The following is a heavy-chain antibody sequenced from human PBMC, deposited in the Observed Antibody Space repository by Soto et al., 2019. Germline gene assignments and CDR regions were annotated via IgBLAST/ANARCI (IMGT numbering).Heavy chain of an antibody. CDR1: GGIFITSG. J-gene: IGHJ4*02. CDR2: IIPFLGTT. D-gene: IGHD3-10*01. V-gene: IGHV1-69*06. Sequence: QVQLVQSVAEVKMPGSSVKVSCKTSGGIFITSGLSWVRQAPGQGLEWMGGIIPFLGTTNHAQKFQGRVMNTAEKSARTVHLELSDVTFEDTATYYCARKTAHRSASGRPLQPENFDSWGPGTLVTVSS. CDR3: ARKTAHRSASGRPLQPENFDS.